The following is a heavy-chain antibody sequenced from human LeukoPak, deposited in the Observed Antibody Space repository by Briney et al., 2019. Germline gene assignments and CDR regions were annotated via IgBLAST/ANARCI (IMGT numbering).Heavy chain of an antibody. V-gene: IGHV1-46*01. D-gene: IGHD5-18*01. J-gene: IGHJ6*02. Sequence: ASVKVSCKASGYTFTSYYMHWVRPAPGQGLEWMGIINPSGGSTSYAQKFQGRVTMTRDTSTSTVYMELSSLRSEDTAVYYCARAGGYSYAFSGGPPKKYGMDVWGQGTTVTVSS. CDR3: ARAGGYSYAFSGGPPKKYGMDV. CDR2: INPSGGST. CDR1: GYTFTSYY.